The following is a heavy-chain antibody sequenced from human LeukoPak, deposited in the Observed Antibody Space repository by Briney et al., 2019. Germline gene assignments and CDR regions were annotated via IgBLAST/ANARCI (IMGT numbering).Heavy chain of an antibody. D-gene: IGHD6-6*01. V-gene: IGHV3-30*01. CDR2: ISYDGSNK. J-gene: IGHJ4*02. Sequence: PGRSLRLSCAASGFTFDDYAMHWVRQAPGKGLEWVAVISYDGSNKYYADSVKGRFTISRDNSKNTLYLQMNSLRAEDTAVYYCARDPQQLVLCYFDYWGQGTLVTVSS. CDR3: ARDPQQLVLCYFDY. CDR1: GFTFDDYA.